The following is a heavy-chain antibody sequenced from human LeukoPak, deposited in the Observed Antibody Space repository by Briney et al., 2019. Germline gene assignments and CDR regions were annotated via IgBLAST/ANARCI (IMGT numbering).Heavy chain of an antibody. Sequence: SETPSLTCTVSGGSISSGGYYWSWIRQPPGKGLEWTGYIYYTGSTYYNPSLKSRVSISMDTSKNQFSLKLNSVTAADTAVYYCARDLSGYDRLDYWGQGTLVTVSS. V-gene: IGHV4-30-4*01. CDR1: GGSISSGGYY. CDR3: ARDLSGYDRLDY. J-gene: IGHJ4*02. D-gene: IGHD5-12*01. CDR2: IYYTGST.